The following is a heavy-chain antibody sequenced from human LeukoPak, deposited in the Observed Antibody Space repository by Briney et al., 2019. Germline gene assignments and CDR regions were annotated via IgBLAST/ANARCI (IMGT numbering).Heavy chain of an antibody. CDR2: INPNSGGT. J-gene: IGHJ4*02. V-gene: IGHV1-2*02. Sequence: ASVKVSCKASGYTFNGFYLHWVRQAPGQGLEWMGWINPNSGGTNYAQKFQGRVTMTRDTSISIAYMELSRLRSDDTAVYYCARWMATVTTPDYWGQGTLVTVSS. CDR1: GYTFNGFY. D-gene: IGHD4-11*01. CDR3: ARWMATVTTPDY.